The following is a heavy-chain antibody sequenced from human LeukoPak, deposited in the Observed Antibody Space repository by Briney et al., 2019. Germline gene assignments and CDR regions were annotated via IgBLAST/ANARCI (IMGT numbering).Heavy chain of an antibody. V-gene: IGHV3-7*01. CDR1: GFTFSSYW. CDR3: ARVARRWLRLRDYYYYYMDV. D-gene: IGHD5-24*01. J-gene: IGHJ6*03. CDR2: IKQDGSEK. Sequence: GGSLRLSCAASGFTFSSYWMSWVRQAPGKGLEWVANIKQDGSEKYYVDSVKGRFTISRDNAKNSLYLQMNSLRAEDTAVYYCARVARRWLRLRDYYYYYMDVWGKGTTVTVSS.